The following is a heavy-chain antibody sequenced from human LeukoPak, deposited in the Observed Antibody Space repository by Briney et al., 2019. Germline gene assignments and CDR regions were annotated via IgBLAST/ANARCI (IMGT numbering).Heavy chain of an antibody. J-gene: IGHJ4*02. Sequence: GGSLRLSCAASGFTFSDFYMSWVRQAPGKGLVWVSRINSEGSSTSYADSVKGRFTISRDNAKNTLYLQVNSLRAEDTAVYYCTRASTWGGDYWGQGTLVTVSS. D-gene: IGHD7-27*01. CDR2: INSEGSST. CDR3: TRASTWGGDY. V-gene: IGHV3-74*01. CDR1: GFTFSDFY.